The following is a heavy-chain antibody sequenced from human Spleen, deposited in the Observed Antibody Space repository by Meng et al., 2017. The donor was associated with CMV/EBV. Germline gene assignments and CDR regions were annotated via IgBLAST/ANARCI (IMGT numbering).Heavy chain of an antibody. V-gene: IGHV1-46*01. CDR3: ARALRNYYDGAGDYQRRFYYYGVDV. J-gene: IGHJ6*02. D-gene: IGHD3-22*01. Sequence: ASVKVSCKASGYTFTSSYMNWVRQAPGQGLEWMGIINPTGGGTSYAQKFQGRITMTRDTSTSTVYMELSSLRSEDTAVYYCARALRNYYDGAGDYQRRFYYYGVDVWGQGTTVTVSS. CDR1: GYTFTSSY. CDR2: INPTGGGT.